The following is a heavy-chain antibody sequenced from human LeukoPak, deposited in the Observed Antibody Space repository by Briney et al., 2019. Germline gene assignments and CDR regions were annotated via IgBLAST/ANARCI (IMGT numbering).Heavy chain of an antibody. CDR2: IRFDRSDK. CDR1: GFIFSNCG. Sequence: PGGSLRLSCAASGFIFSNCGMHWVRQAPGKGLEWVAFIRFDRSDKYYIESVKGRFTISRDNSQNTVYLQMNSLRPEDTALYYCAKGGSGTHDIVDQWGQGALVTVS. J-gene: IGHJ4*02. CDR3: AKGGSGTHDIVDQ. V-gene: IGHV3-30*02. D-gene: IGHD3-10*01.